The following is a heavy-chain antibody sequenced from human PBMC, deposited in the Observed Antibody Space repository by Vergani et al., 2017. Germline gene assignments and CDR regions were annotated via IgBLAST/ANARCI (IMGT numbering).Heavy chain of an antibody. CDR1: GYSFTSYW. CDR2: IYPGDSDT. CDR3: ARSIVGATWAPNDGAFDI. V-gene: IGHV5-51*01. Sequence: EVQLVQSGAEMKKPGESLKISCKGSGYSFTSYWIGWVRQMPGKGLEWMGIIYPGDSDTRYSPSFQGQVTISADKSISTAYLQWSSLKASDTAMYYCARSIVGATWAPNDGAFDIWGQGTMVTVSS. J-gene: IGHJ3*02. D-gene: IGHD1-26*01.